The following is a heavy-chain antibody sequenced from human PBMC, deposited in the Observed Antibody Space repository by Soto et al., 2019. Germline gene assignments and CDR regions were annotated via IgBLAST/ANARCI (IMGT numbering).Heavy chain of an antibody. D-gene: IGHD3-22*01. V-gene: IGHV3-53*04. CDR1: GFTISINY. Sequence: GGSMRLSCAASGFTISINYMSWVRQTPGKGLEWVSVIYSGGSTYYADSVKGRFTISRHNSKNTLYLQMNSLRAEDTAVYYCASRARHYYDSSGYYYPRARIDYWGQGTLVTVSS. J-gene: IGHJ4*02. CDR3: ASRARHYYDSSGYYYPRARIDY. CDR2: IYSGGST.